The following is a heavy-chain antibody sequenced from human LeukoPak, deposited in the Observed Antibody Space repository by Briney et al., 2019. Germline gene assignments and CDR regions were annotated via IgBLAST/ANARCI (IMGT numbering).Heavy chain of an antibody. CDR3: ARPRVGNYFDY. CDR1: GFTFSSYS. J-gene: IGHJ4*02. Sequence: PGGSLRLSCAGSGFTFSSYSMSWVRQAPGRGLEWLSFITGSSGSIYYADSVKGRFTISRDNAKNSPYLQMNSLRDEDTAVYYCARPRVGNYFDYWGQGTLVTVSS. V-gene: IGHV3-48*02. CDR2: ITGSSGSI.